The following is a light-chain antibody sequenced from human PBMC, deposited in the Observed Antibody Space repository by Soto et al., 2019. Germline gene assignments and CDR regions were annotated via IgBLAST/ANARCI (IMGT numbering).Light chain of an antibody. CDR1: QSVSSNN. V-gene: IGKV3-20*01. CDR2: GAS. Sequence: EIVFTQSPGTLSLSPGERATLSCRASQSVSSNNLAWYQQRPGQAPRVVIYGASTRATGIPERFSGSGSGTDFTLTISRXEPEDFAVYYCQQYGRSPFTFGPGTKVDTK. J-gene: IGKJ3*01. CDR3: QQYGRSPFT.